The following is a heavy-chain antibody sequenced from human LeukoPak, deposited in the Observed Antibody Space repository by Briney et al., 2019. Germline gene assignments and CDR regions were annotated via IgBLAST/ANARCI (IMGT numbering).Heavy chain of an antibody. D-gene: IGHD6-19*01. V-gene: IGHV4-61*09. Sequence: PSQTLSLTCTVSGGSISSGTYYWSWIRQTAGKGLEWIGHIYTSGSTSYNPSLKSRVTISVDTSKNQFSLKLSSVTVADTAVYYCARISSGWYGSDAFDIWGQGTMVTVSS. CDR1: GGSISSGTYY. CDR2: IYTSGST. J-gene: IGHJ3*02. CDR3: ARISSGWYGSDAFDI.